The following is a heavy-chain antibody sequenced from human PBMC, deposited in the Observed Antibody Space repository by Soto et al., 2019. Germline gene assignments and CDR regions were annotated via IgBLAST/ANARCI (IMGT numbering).Heavy chain of an antibody. CDR1: GGTFSSYA. V-gene: IGHV1-69*01. Sequence: QVQLVQSGAEVKKPGSSVKVSCKASGGTFSSYAISWVRQAPGQGLEWMGGIIPIFGTANYAQKFQGRVTISAVEATSTAYVELSGRRSAGTAVYYCARGVDYSKSAFDIWGQGPMVTVSS. J-gene: IGHJ3*02. D-gene: IGHD5-12*01. CDR2: IIPIFGTA. CDR3: ARGVDYSKSAFDI.